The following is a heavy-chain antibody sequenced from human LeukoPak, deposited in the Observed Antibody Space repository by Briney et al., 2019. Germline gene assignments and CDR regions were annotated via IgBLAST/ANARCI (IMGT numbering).Heavy chain of an antibody. Sequence: SETLCLTCTVSGDSISSGSYYWSWIRQPAGKGLEWIGRIYTSRSTNYNPSLKSRVTISVDTSKNQFSLKLSSVTAADTAVYYCARERRPAAIGWDYFYYYGMDVWGQGTTVTVSS. V-gene: IGHV4-61*02. CDR2: IYTSRST. CDR3: ARERRPAAIGWDYFYYYGMDV. CDR1: GDSISSGSYY. D-gene: IGHD2-2*02. J-gene: IGHJ6*02.